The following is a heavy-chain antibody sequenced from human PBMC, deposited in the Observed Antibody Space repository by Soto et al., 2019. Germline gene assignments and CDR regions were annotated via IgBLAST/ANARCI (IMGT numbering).Heavy chain of an antibody. D-gene: IGHD1-26*01. CDR1: GFTFSSYA. V-gene: IGHV3-23*01. CDR2: ISGSGGST. CDR3: AKLGRMDSGNYYFLTHDAFDI. Sequence: GGSLRLSCAASGFTFSSYAMSWVRQAPGKGLEWVSAISGSGGSTYYADSVKGRFTISRDNSKNTLYLQMNSLRAEDTAVYYCAKLGRMDSGNYYFLTHDAFDIWGQGTMVTVSS. J-gene: IGHJ3*02.